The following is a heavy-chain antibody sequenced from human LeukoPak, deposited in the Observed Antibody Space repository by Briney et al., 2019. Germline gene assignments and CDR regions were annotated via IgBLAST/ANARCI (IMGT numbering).Heavy chain of an antibody. CDR1: GFTFSDYY. D-gene: IGHD3-10*01. CDR3: ARGYVAGSGSPYNWFDP. CDR2: ITSSGSTI. V-gene: IGHV3-11*01. J-gene: IGHJ5*02. Sequence: GGSLRLSCAASGFTFSDYYMTWIRQAPGKGLEWVSYITSSGSTISYADSVKGRFTISRDNAKNSLYLQMNSLRAEDTAVYYCARGYVAGSGSPYNWFDPWGQGTLVTVSS.